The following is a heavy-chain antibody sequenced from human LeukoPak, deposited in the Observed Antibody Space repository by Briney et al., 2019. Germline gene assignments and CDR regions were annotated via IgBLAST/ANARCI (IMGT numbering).Heavy chain of an antibody. D-gene: IGHD6-13*01. CDR2: ISYDGSNK. J-gene: IGHJ3*02. CDR3: AKSMAAAGTSGNAFDI. Sequence: GGSLRLSCAASGFTFSSYGMHWVRQAPGKGLEWVAVISYDGSNKYYADSVKGRFTISRDNSKNTLYLQMNSLRAEDTAVYYCAKSMAAAGTSGNAFDIWGQGTMVTVSS. V-gene: IGHV3-30*18. CDR1: GFTFSSYG.